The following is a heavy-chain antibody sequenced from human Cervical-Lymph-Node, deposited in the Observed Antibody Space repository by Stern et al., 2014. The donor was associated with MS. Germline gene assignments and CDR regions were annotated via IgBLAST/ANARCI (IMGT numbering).Heavy chain of an antibody. Sequence: VQLVESGGGVVQPGRSLRLSCAASGFTFSSYGMHWVRQAPGKGLEWVAVISYDGSNKYYADSVKGRFTISRDNSKNTLYLQMNSLRAEDTAVYYCAKDVDFWSGYFPYYYYGMDVWGQGTTVTVSS. CDR3: AKDVDFWSGYFPYYYYGMDV. D-gene: IGHD3-3*01. CDR2: ISYDGSNK. CDR1: GFTFSSYG. V-gene: IGHV3-30*18. J-gene: IGHJ6*02.